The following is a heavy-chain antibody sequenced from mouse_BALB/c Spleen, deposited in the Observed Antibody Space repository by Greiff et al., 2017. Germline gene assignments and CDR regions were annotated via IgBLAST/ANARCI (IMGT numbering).Heavy chain of an antibody. CDR3: AKHPRAFITTVVEYFDD. D-gene: IGHD1-1*01. CDR2: IWGGGST. Sequence: QVQLKQSGPGLVAPSQSLSITCTVSGFSLTDYGVSWIRQPPGKGLEWLGVIWGGGSTYYNSALKSRLSISKDNSKSQVFLKMNSLQTDDTAMYYCAKHPRAFITTVVEYFDDWGQGTTLTVSS. V-gene: IGHV2-6-5*01. J-gene: IGHJ2*01. CDR1: GFSLTDYG.